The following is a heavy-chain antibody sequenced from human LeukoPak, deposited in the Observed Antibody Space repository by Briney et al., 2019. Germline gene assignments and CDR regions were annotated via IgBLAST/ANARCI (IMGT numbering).Heavy chain of an antibody. Sequence: GGSLRLSCAASGFTFSSYAMSWVRQAPGKGLEWVSAISGSGGSTYYADSVKGRFTISRDNSKTTLYLQMNSLRAEDTAVYYCAKLSCLRSTSCYLFGYWGQGTLVTVSS. CDR1: GFTFSSYA. CDR3: AKLSCLRSTSCYLFGY. CDR2: ISGSGGST. J-gene: IGHJ4*02. D-gene: IGHD2-2*01. V-gene: IGHV3-23*01.